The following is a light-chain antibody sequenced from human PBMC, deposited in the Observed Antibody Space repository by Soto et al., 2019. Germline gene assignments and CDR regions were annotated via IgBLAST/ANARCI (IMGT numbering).Light chain of an antibody. CDR2: EVS. CDR1: NSDVGGYNY. J-gene: IGLJ3*02. Sequence: QSALTQPASVSGSPGQSITISCTGTNSDVGGYNYVSWYQQHPGKAPKLMVYEVSNRPSGVSNRFSGFKSGNTASLTISGLQTEDEADYYCSSYTRSATWVFGGGTKLTVL. V-gene: IGLV2-14*01. CDR3: SSYTRSATWV.